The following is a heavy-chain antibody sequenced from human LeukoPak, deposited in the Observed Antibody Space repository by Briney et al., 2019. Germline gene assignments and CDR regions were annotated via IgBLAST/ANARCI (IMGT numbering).Heavy chain of an antibody. Sequence: SVKVSCKASGGTFSSYAISWVRQAPGQGLEWMGGIIPIFGTANYAQKFQGRVTITTDESTSTAYMELSSLRSEDTAVYYCARHIGIADPFVYWGQGTLVTVSS. V-gene: IGHV1-69*05. CDR1: GGTFSSYA. CDR2: IIPIFGTA. J-gene: IGHJ4*02. CDR3: ARHIGIADPFVY. D-gene: IGHD2-15*01.